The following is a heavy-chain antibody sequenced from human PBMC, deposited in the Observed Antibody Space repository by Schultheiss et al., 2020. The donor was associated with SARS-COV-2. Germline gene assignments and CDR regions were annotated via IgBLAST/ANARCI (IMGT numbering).Heavy chain of an antibody. J-gene: IGHJ4*02. V-gene: IGHV3-30-3*01. Sequence: GESLKISCAASGFTFSDYYMSWIRQAPGKGLEWVAVISYDGSNKYYADSVKGRFTISRDNAKNTLYLQMNSLRAEDTAVYYCVVTAIQFDYWGQGTLVTVSS. CDR2: ISYDGSNK. CDR3: VVTAIQFDY. CDR1: GFTFSDYY. D-gene: IGHD2-21*02.